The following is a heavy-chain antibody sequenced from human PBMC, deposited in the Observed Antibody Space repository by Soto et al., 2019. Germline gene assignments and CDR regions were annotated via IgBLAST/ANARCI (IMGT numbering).Heavy chain of an antibody. J-gene: IGHJ4*02. Sequence: SETLSLTCTVSGGSISSGAYYWSWIRQLPGKGLEWIGYIYYSGTTYYNPSLKSRVTISVDTSKNQFSLKLSSVTAADTAVFYCARVSPGVYSYGPIDYWGQGTLVTVSS. CDR2: IYYSGTT. D-gene: IGHD5-18*01. CDR1: GGSISSGAYY. CDR3: ARVSPGVYSYGPIDY. V-gene: IGHV4-31*03.